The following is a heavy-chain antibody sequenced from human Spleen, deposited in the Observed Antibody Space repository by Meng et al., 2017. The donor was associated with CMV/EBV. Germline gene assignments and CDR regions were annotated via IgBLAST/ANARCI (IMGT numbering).Heavy chain of an antibody. D-gene: IGHD3-10*01. CDR1: GGSISSGTYY. CDR2: INHSGST. CDR3: ARDWFMVRGL. Sequence: SETLSLTCTVSGGSISSGTYYWGWIRQPPGKGLEWIGEINHSGSTNYNPSLKSRVTISVDTSKNQFSLKLSSVTAADTAVYYCARDWFMVRGLWGQGTLVTVSS. J-gene: IGHJ4*02. V-gene: IGHV4-39*07.